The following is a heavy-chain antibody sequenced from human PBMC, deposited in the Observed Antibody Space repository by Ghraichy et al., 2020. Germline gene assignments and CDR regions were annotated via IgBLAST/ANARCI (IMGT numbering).Heavy chain of an antibody. CDR2: IYYSGST. D-gene: IGHD3-16*02. CDR3: ARLGHDYIWGSYRIFDY. V-gene: IGHV4-39*01. J-gene: IGHJ4*02. Sequence: SETLSLTCTVSGGSITTIIYYWGWIRQPPGKGLEWIGSIYYSGSTYYNPSLKSRVTISVDTSKNQFSLKLSSVTAADTAVYYCARLGHDYIWGSYRIFDYWGQGTLVTVSS. CDR1: GGSITTIIYY.